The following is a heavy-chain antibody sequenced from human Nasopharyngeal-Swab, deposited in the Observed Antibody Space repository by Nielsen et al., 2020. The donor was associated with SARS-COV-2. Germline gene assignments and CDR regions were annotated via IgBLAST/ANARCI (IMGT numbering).Heavy chain of an antibody. CDR3: ANNPLYCSSTSCYHDAFDI. D-gene: IGHD2-2*01. CDR2: ISAYNGNT. J-gene: IGHJ3*02. Sequence: ASVTASCKTSGYTFTSYGISWVRQAPGQGLEWMGWISAYNGNTNYAQKLQGRVTMTTDTSTSTAYMELRSLRSDDTAVYYCANNPLYCSSTSCYHDAFDIWGQGTMVTVSS. CDR1: GYTFTSYG. V-gene: IGHV1-18*01.